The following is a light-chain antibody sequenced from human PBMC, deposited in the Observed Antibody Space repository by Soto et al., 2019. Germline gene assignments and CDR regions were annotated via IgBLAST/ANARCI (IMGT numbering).Light chain of an antibody. CDR2: GTS. Sequence: EIVLTQSPGTLSLSPGERATLSCRASQSLNNNNFAWYQQKPGQAPRLLIYGTSSRATGIPDRFSGSRSGTDFTLTISSVEPEDFAVYYCQHYDSSLWTFGQGTKVESK. CDR1: QSLNNNN. J-gene: IGKJ1*01. CDR3: QHYDSSLWT. V-gene: IGKV3-20*01.